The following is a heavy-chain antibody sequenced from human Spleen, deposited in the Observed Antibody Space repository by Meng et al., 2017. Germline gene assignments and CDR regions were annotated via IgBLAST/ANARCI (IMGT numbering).Heavy chain of an antibody. CDR1: GYICSTYH. V-gene: IGHV1-2*06. CDR2: NDPNRGVT. D-gene: IGHD2-21*02. J-gene: IGHJ4*02. CDR3: ACYCYSNS. Sequence: QMQLVQSAAEVNKPGVSVKLSSTPSGYICSTYHIHGVRQDRGQVIDLMGQNDPNRGVTNYAQKFQGRFTMTMDTTISTADMELSRLRSDDTTMYYCACYCYSNSWGQGTLVTVSS.